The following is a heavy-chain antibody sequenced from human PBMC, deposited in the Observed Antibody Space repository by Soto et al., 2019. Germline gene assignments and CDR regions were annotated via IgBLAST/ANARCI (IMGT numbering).Heavy chain of an antibody. Sequence: EVQLVESGGGLVQPGGSLRLSCAASGFTFSSYEMNWVRQAPGKGLEWVSYISSRGSTIYYADSVKGRFTISRDNAKNSLYLQMNSLRAEDTAVYYCARDHIVVVTAILSYYYGMDVWGQGTTVTVSS. CDR3: ARDHIVVVTAILSYYYGMDV. V-gene: IGHV3-48*03. D-gene: IGHD2-21*02. CDR1: GFTFSSYE. J-gene: IGHJ6*02. CDR2: ISSRGSTI.